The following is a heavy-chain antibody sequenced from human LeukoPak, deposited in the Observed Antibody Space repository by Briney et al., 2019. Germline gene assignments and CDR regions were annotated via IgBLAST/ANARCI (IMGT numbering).Heavy chain of an antibody. J-gene: IGHJ4*02. Sequence: ASVKVSCKASGYTFTGYYMHWVRQAPGQGLEWMGWINPNSGGTNYAQKFQGRVTMTRDTSISTAHMELSRLRSDNTAVYYCARPYCSSTSCLWYFDYWGQGTLVTVSS. CDR1: GYTFTGYY. D-gene: IGHD2-2*01. CDR3: ARPYCSSTSCLWYFDY. CDR2: INPNSGGT. V-gene: IGHV1-2*02.